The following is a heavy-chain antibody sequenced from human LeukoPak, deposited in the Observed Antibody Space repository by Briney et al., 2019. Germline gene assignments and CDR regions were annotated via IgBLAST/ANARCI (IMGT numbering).Heavy chain of an antibody. V-gene: IGHV4-59*01. D-gene: IGHD1-26*01. CDR3: ARSASGNYYLHY. J-gene: IGHJ4*02. CDR1: GGSISSYY. Sequence: SETLSLTCTVSGGSISSYYWNWIRQPPGKGLEWIGYIYYSGSTNYNPSLKSRVTISVDTSKNQLSLKLSSVTAADTAVYYCARSASGNYYLHYWGQGTLVTVSS. CDR2: IYYSGST.